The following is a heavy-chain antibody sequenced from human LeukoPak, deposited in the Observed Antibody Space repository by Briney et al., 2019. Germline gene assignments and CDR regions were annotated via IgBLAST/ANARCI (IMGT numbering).Heavy chain of an antibody. CDR1: GFTFSSYG. Sequence: PGGSLRLSCAASGFTFSSYGMHWVRQAPGKGLEWVAVISYDGSNKYYADSVKGRFTISRDNSKNTLYLQMNSLRAEDTAVYYCAKVDGSGSYYDAFDIWGQGTMVTVSS. V-gene: IGHV3-30*18. J-gene: IGHJ3*02. CDR2: ISYDGSNK. CDR3: AKVDGSGSYYDAFDI. D-gene: IGHD3-10*01.